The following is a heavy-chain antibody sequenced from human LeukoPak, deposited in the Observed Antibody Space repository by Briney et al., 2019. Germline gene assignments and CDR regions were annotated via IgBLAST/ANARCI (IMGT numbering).Heavy chain of an antibody. CDR3: ASGYTSFFDF. D-gene: IGHD2-2*01. Sequence: PGGSLRLSCAASGFTVNSNYISWVRKAPGKGLEWVSVIYNGGSTYYADSVRGRFTIPRDNSKNTLFLQMNSLRAEDTAMYYCASGYTSFFDFWGQGTLVTVSS. J-gene: IGHJ4*02. CDR2: IYNGGST. CDR1: GFTVNSNY. V-gene: IGHV3-53*01.